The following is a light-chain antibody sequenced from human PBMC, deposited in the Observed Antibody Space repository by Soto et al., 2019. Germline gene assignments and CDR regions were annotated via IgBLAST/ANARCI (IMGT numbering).Light chain of an antibody. J-gene: IGKJ1*01. Sequence: EIVMTQSPATLSVSPGERATLSCRASQSVSSNLAWYQQKPGQAPSLLIYAASTRATAIPARFSGSGSGTEFTLIISSLQSEDFADYYCQHYSQWPLTFGQGTKVEIK. CDR2: AAS. V-gene: IGKV3-15*01. CDR1: QSVSSN. CDR3: QHYSQWPLT.